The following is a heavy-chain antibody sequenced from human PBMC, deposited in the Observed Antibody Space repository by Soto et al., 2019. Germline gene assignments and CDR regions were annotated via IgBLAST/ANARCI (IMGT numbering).Heavy chain of an antibody. V-gene: IGHV3-33*01. CDR1: GFTFSSYG. Sequence: PGGSLRLSCAASGFTFSSYGMHWVRQAPGKGLEWVAVIWYDGSNKYYADSVKGRFTISRDNSKNTLYLQMNSLRAEDTAVYYCARDLGLALRYFDWPPDYWGQGTLVTVSS. CDR3: ARDLGLALRYFDWPPDY. D-gene: IGHD3-9*01. J-gene: IGHJ4*02. CDR2: IWYDGSNK.